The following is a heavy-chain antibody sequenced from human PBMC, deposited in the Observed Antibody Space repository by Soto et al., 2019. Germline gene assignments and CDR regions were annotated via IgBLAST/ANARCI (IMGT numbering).Heavy chain of an antibody. V-gene: IGHV1-46*03. J-gene: IGHJ4*02. CDR3: ARDSIGASGGSCYLDY. D-gene: IGHD2-15*01. CDR2: INPSGGST. Sequence: ASVKVSCKASGYTFTSYYMHWVRQAPGQGLEWMGIINPSGGSTSYAQKFQGRVTMTRDTSTSTVYMELSSLRSEDTAVYYCARDSIGASGGSCYLDYWGQGTLVTVSS. CDR1: GYTFTSYY.